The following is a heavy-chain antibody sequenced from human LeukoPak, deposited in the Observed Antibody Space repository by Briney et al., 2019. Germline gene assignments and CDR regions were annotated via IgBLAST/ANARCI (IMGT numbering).Heavy chain of an antibody. CDR1: GFTFSSYE. V-gene: IGHV3-48*03. J-gene: IGHJ6*04. CDR3: AELGITMIGGV. CDR2: ISSSGSTI. Sequence: GGSLRLSCAASGFTFSSYEMNWVRQAPGKGLEWVSYISSSGSTIYYADSVEGRFTISRDNAKNSLYLQMNSLRAEDTAVYYCAELGITMIGGVWGKGTTVTVSS. D-gene: IGHD3-10*02.